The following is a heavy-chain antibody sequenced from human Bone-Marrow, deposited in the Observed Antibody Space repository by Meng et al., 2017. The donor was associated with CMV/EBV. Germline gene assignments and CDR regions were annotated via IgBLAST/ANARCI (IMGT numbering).Heavy chain of an antibody. V-gene: IGHV3-30*02. Sequence: GESLKISCAASGFTFGSSGMHWVRQAPGKGLEWMAFIRYDASNTYHADSVKGRFTISRDDSKDTLYLQMNSLRAEDTAVYYCATSLDWGQGTLVTVSS. CDR2: IRYDASNT. CDR3: ATSLD. CDR1: GFTFGSSG. J-gene: IGHJ4*02.